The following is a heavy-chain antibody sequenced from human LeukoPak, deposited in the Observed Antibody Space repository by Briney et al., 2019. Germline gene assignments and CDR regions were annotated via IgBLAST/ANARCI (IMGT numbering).Heavy chain of an antibody. V-gene: IGHV3-23*01. J-gene: IGHJ4*02. CDR1: GFTFSSYA. Sequence: PGGSLRLSCASSGFTFSSYAKSWVRQAPGKGLEWVSAIGGSGGNTYYADSVKGRFTTSRDNSKNTLYLQMNSLRAEDTAVYYCAKGTGDTPYYFDFWGQGVLVTVSS. D-gene: IGHD7-27*01. CDR2: IGGSGGNT. CDR3: AKGTGDTPYYFDF.